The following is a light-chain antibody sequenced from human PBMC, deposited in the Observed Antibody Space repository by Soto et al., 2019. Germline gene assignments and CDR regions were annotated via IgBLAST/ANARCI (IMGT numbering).Light chain of an antibody. Sequence: QSALTQPASVSGSPGQSITISCTGTSSDVGAYNYVSWYQQHPGKAPKLMIYEVSNRPSGVSNRFSGSKSGNTAPLTISGLQAEDEADYYCSSYTSSGTWVFGGGTKLTVL. CDR2: EVS. CDR1: SSDVGAYNY. V-gene: IGLV2-14*01. J-gene: IGLJ3*02. CDR3: SSYTSSGTWV.